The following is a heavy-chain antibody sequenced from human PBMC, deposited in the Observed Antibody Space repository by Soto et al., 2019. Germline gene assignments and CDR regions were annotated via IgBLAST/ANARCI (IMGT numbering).Heavy chain of an antibody. J-gene: IGHJ6*02. CDR3: ARDDFYWGSGYYGMDV. CDR1: GYIFTNYH. D-gene: IGHD2-21*02. V-gene: IGHV1-18*01. Sequence: QVQLVQSGAEVKKPGASVKVSCKASGYIFTNYHISWVRHAPGQGLEWLGWISPYNGNTNYVQKLQGRVTMTTNTSTNTAYMELRSLRSDDTAVYDCARDDFYWGSGYYGMDVWGQGTTVIVSS. CDR2: ISPYNGNT.